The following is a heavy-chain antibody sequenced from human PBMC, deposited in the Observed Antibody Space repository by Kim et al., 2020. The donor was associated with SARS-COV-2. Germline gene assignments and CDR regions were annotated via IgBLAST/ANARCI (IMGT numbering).Heavy chain of an antibody. Sequence: SETLSLTCAVYGGSFTNYYWSWIRQPPGKGLEWIGEVNHSGSTNYNPSLKNRVTLSTDTSKNQFSLNLRSVTAADTAFYFCAGVAYSGYCEYWGQGTQVTVSS. CDR2: VNHSGST. V-gene: IGHV4-34*01. J-gene: IGHJ4*02. CDR3: AGVAYSGYCEY. D-gene: IGHD1-26*01. CDR1: GGSFTNYY.